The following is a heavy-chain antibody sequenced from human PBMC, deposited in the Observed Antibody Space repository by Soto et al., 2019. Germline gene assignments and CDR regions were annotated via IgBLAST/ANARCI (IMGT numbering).Heavy chain of an antibody. CDR1: GGSISSGGYY. CDR3: TRATPRSLFDY. CDR2: IYYSGST. J-gene: IGHJ4*02. Sequence: SETLSLTCTVSGGSISSGGYYWSWIRQHPGKGLEWIGYIYYSGSTYYNPSLKSRVTISVDTSKNQFSLKLSSVTAADTAVYYCTRATPRSLFDYWGQGTLVTVSS. V-gene: IGHV4-31*03. D-gene: IGHD3-10*01.